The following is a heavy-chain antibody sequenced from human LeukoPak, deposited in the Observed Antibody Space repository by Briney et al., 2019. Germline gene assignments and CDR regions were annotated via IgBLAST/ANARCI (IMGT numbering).Heavy chain of an antibody. CDR2: IIPILGIA. Sequence: SVKVSCKASGGTFSSYAISWVRQAPGQGLEWMGRIIPILGIANYAQKFQGRVTITADKSTSTAYMELSSLRSEDTAVYYCARVPNSYYYDSSGYSGDYWGQGTLVTVSS. CDR1: GGTFSSYA. D-gene: IGHD3-22*01. CDR3: ARVPNSYYYDSSGYSGDY. V-gene: IGHV1-69*04. J-gene: IGHJ4*02.